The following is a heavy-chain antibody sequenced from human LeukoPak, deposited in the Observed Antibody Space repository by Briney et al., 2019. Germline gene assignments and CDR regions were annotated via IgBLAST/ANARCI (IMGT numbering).Heavy chain of an antibody. J-gene: IGHJ4*02. Sequence: GGSLRLSCAASGSTFSSYGMHWVRQAPGKGLEWVAFIRYDGSNKYYADSVKGRFTISRDNSKNTLYLQVNSLRAEDTALYYCAQDRAYIQFYFWGQGTLVTVSS. CDR2: IRYDGSNK. D-gene: IGHD5-18*01. V-gene: IGHV3-30*02. CDR1: GSTFSSYG. CDR3: AQDRAYIQFYF.